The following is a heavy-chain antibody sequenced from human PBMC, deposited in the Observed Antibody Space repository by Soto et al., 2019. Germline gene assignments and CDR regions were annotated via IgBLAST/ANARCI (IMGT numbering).Heavy chain of an antibody. CDR2: ISAYNGNT. D-gene: IGHD4-4*01. J-gene: IGHJ6*02. CDR3: ARDLHYDSNYYYYYGMDV. Sequence: ASVKVSCKASGYTLTSYGISWVRQAPGQGLEWMGWISAYNGNTNYAQKLQDRVTMTTDTSTSTAYMELRSLRSDDTAVYYCARDLHYDSNYYYYYGMDVWGQGTTVTVSS. V-gene: IGHV1-18*01. CDR1: GYTLTSYG.